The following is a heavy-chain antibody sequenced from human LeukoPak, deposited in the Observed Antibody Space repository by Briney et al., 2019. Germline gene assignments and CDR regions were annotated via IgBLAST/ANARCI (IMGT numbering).Heavy chain of an antibody. CDR1: GFTLSNYD. J-gene: IGHJ5*02. D-gene: IGHD2-2*01. V-gene: IGHV3-21*01. Sequence: GGSLTLSCAASGFTLSNYDMNWVRQAPGKGLEWVSSISTSSRYIYYKDSVRSRFTISRDDATHSLYLEMNSLRAEDTAVYYCARADCSSSTCYLRRSWFDPWGQGTLVTVSS. CDR2: ISTSSRYI. CDR3: ARADCSSSTCYLRRSWFDP.